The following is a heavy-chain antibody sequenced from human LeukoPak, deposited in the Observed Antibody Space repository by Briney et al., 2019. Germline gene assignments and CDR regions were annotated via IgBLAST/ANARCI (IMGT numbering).Heavy chain of an antibody. Sequence: GASVKISCKASGYTFTNYYMHWVRQAPGQGLEWLGLITPSGGSTSYAQKFQGRVTMTRDMSTSTAYMELRSLRSDDTAVYYCARGENYYDSSGYLDYWGQGTLVTVSS. CDR2: ITPSGGST. CDR1: GYTFTNYY. D-gene: IGHD3-22*01. CDR3: ARGENYYDSSGYLDY. J-gene: IGHJ4*02. V-gene: IGHV1-46*01.